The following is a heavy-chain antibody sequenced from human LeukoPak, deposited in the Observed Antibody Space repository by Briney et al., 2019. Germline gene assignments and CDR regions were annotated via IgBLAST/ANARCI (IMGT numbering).Heavy chain of an antibody. V-gene: IGHV3-30-3*01. CDR1: GFTFSSYA. Sequence: PGGSLRLSCAASGFTFSSYAMHWVRQAPGKGLDWVAVISYGGSNKYYADSVKGRFTISRDNSKNTLYLQMNSLRAEDTAVYYCAREAPYSSSWYIGYWGQGTLVTVSS. D-gene: IGHD6-13*01. J-gene: IGHJ4*02. CDR2: ISYGGSNK. CDR3: AREAPYSSSWYIGY.